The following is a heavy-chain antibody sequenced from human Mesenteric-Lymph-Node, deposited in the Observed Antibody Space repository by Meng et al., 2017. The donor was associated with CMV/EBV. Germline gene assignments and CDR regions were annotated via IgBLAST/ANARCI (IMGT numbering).Heavy chain of an antibody. Sequence: GGSLRLSCAASGFTFDDYGMSWVRQAPGKGLEWVSGINWNGGSTGYADSVKGRFTISRDNSKNTLYLQMNSLRAEDTAVYYCARTWNDAFDIWGQGTMVTVSS. J-gene: IGHJ3*02. D-gene: IGHD1-1*01. CDR2: INWNGGST. V-gene: IGHV3-20*04. CDR3: ARTWNDAFDI. CDR1: GFTFDDYG.